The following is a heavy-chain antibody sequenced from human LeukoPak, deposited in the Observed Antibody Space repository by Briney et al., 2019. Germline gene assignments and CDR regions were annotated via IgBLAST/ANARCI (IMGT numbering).Heavy chain of an antibody. J-gene: IGHJ4*02. Sequence: PGGSLRLSCGASGYTFSSDAMRWVCQAPGKGLEWVSAISGSGSSTYYADSVKGRFTISRDNSKNTLYLQMNSLRAEDTAVYYWGSVPHPSYYFDYWGQGTLVTVSS. V-gene: IGHV3-23*01. CDR3: GSVPHPSYYFDY. D-gene: IGHD2-2*01. CDR2: ISGSGSST. CDR1: GYTFSSDA.